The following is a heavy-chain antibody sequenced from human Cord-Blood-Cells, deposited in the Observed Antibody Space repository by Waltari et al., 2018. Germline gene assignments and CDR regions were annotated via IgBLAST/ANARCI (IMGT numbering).Heavy chain of an antibody. CDR3: ARVAMTTVTTGVLDY. CDR1: GGSITSSNC. J-gene: IGHJ4*02. D-gene: IGHD4-17*01. Sequence: QVQLQESGPGLVKPSGTLSLTCAVSGGSITSSNCWSWVGQHPGKGLEWMGEIYHNGSTNYNPSRKSRVTISVDKSKNQFSLKLSSVTAADTAVYYCARVAMTTVTTGVLDYWGQGTLVTVSS. CDR2: IYHNGST. V-gene: IGHV4-4*02.